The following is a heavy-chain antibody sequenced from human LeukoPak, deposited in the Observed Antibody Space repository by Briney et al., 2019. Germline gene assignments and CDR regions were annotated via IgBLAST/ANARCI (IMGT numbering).Heavy chain of an antibody. CDR1: VLAFSSYA. Sequence: RVGCLRLSCAASVLAFSSYAMGWVRQAPAKGLGWVVAIRGSARSTYSADSVKGRFNNSRANSKNTLYLQMNRLRAEDTAAYYCAKDGVSGRPDYWGQGTLVTVSS. CDR2: IRGSARST. CDR3: AKDGVSGRPDY. J-gene: IGHJ4*02. V-gene: IGHV3-23*01. D-gene: IGHD3-10*01.